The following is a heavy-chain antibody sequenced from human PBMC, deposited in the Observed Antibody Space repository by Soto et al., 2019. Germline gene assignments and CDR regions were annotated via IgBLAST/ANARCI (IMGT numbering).Heavy chain of an antibody. V-gene: IGHV4-59*08. D-gene: IGHD2-15*01. CDR3: ARVDLPRYFSGSSCSYYFDY. CDR2: IYYSGST. J-gene: IGHJ4*02. Sequence: PSETLSLTCAVSGCSISSYYWSWVRQPPGKGLEWVADIYYSGSTYYDASVKSRVAISVDTSKNPFSLKLTSLTAADTAVYYCARVDLPRYFSGSSCSYYFDYWGQGTLVTVS. CDR1: GCSISSYY.